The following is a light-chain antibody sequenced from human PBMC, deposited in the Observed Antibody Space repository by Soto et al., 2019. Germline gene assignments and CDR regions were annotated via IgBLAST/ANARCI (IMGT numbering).Light chain of an antibody. Sequence: QSALTQPASVSGSPGQSITISCTGTSSDVVGYKYVSWYQHHPGKAPKLLIYDVSNRPSGVSNRFSGSKSGNTASLTISGLQAEDEADYYCSSYTSSSTLVVFGGGTKLTVL. V-gene: IGLV2-14*03. J-gene: IGLJ2*01. CDR1: SSDVVGYKY. CDR2: DVS. CDR3: SSYTSSSTLVV.